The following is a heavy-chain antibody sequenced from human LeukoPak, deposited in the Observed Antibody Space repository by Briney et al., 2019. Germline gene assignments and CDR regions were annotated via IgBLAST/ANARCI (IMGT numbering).Heavy chain of an antibody. Sequence: PGGSLRLSCAASGLTFDDYAMHWVRQAPGKGLEWVSGISWNSGSIGYADSVKGRFTMSRDTSKNTLYLQMNSLRVEDTAVYYCARETSTQCSGGSCYFDYGGQGTRVSVSS. J-gene: IGHJ4*02. CDR1: GLTFDDYA. V-gene: IGHV3-9*01. CDR2: ISWNSGSI. D-gene: IGHD2-15*01. CDR3: ARETSTQCSGGSCYFDY.